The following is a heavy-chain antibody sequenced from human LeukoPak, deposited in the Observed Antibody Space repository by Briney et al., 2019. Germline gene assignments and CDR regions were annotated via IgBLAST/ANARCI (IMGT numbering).Heavy chain of an antibody. D-gene: IGHD3-16*01. CDR2: ISWNSGSI. J-gene: IGHJ4*02. Sequence: GGSLRLSCAASGFTFDDYAMHWVRQAPGKGLEWVSGISWNSGSIGYADSVKGRFTISRDNAKNSLYLQMNSLRAEDTAVYYCARGGYYFDYWGQGTLVTVSS. V-gene: IGHV3-9*01. CDR1: GFTFDDYA. CDR3: ARGGYYFDY.